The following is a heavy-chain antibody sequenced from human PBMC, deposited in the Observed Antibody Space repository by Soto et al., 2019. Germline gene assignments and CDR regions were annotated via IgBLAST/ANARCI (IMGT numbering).Heavy chain of an antibody. CDR2: ISAYNGNT. Sequence: ASVKVSCKASGYTFTSYGISWVRQAPGQGLEWMGWISAYNGNTNYAQKLQGRVTMTTDTSTSTAYMELRSLRSDDTAVYYCARDSNNDFWSGYYKDTPTFDYWGQGTLVTVSS. J-gene: IGHJ4*02. CDR3: ARDSNNDFWSGYYKDTPTFDY. D-gene: IGHD3-3*01. CDR1: GYTFTSYG. V-gene: IGHV1-18*01.